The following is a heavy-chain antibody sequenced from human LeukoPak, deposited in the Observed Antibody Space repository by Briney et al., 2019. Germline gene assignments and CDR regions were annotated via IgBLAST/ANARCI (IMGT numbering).Heavy chain of an antibody. D-gene: IGHD3-16*01. CDR1: GFSFSDYD. CDR2: ISGRSSHI. Sequence: GGSLRLSCSASGFSFSDYDMNWVRQAPGKGLGWVSAISGRSSHIYYGESVKGRFTISRDNAKNSLYLQMDSLGVEDTAVYYCGRAFPPLRTSSAGDLWGQGTLV. CDR3: GRAFPPLRTSSAGDL. V-gene: IGHV3-21*01. J-gene: IGHJ1*01.